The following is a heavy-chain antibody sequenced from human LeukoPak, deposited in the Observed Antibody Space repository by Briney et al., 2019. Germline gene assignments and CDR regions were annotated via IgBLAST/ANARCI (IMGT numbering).Heavy chain of an antibody. D-gene: IGHD6-13*01. CDR2: ISYSAST. Sequence: PSETLSLTCTVSGGSIYISNYFWAWIRQPPGKGLEWIGTISYSASTYYNPSLKSRVTISVDRSKNQFSLKLSSVTAADTAVYYCAREPDIAAAGTFDYWGQGTLVTVSS. CDR1: GGSIYISNYF. V-gene: IGHV4-39*07. CDR3: AREPDIAAAGTFDY. J-gene: IGHJ4*02.